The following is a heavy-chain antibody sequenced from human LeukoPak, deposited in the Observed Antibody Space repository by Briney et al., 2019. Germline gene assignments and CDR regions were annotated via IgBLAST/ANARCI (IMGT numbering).Heavy chain of an antibody. Sequence: PGGSLRLSCAASGFTVSSNYMSWVRQAPGKGLEWVSVIYSGGSTYYADSVKGRFTISRDNSKNTLYLQMNSLRAEDTAVYYCAPPGSGWTSPPPFDYWGQGTLVTVSS. CDR3: APPGSGWTSPPPFDY. J-gene: IGHJ4*02. CDR1: GFTVSSNY. D-gene: IGHD6-19*01. CDR2: IYSGGST. V-gene: IGHV3-66*01.